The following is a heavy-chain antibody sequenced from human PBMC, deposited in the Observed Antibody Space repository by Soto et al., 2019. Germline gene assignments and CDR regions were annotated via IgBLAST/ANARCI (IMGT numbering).Heavy chain of an antibody. Sequence: PEGSLRLSCAAAGCTFSSYSMNWVRPAPGKRLEWVSYISTSSSTIYYADSVKGRFTISRDNAKSSLYLQMNSLRDEDTAAYHGARTAVGGSEEYYCHYGMDVWGRVTTV. V-gene: IGHV3-48*02. CDR2: ISTSSSTI. D-gene: IGHD6-19*01. J-gene: IGHJ6*02. CDR1: GCTFSSYS. CDR3: ARTAVGGSEEYYCHYGMDV.